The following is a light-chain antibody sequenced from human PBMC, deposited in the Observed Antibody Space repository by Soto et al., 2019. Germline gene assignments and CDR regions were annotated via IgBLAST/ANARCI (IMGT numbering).Light chain of an antibody. CDR2: LEGSGSY. V-gene: IGLV4-60*03. Sequence: QTVVTQSSSASASLGSSVKLTCTLSGGHRSYIIAWHQQQPGKAPRYLMKLEGSGSYNKGSGVPDRFSGSSSGADRYLTMSNLQSEDEADYYCETWDSNIRVFGGGTKLTVL. CDR3: ETWDSNIRV. J-gene: IGLJ2*01. CDR1: GGHRSYI.